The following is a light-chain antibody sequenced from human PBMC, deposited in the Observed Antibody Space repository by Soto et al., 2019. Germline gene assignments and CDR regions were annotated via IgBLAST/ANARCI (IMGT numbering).Light chain of an antibody. V-gene: IGLV2-23*02. CDR2: EDI. CDR3: CSYAGTHTFVL. CDR1: SSDVGSYNL. Sequence: QSALTQPASVSGSPGQSITISCTGTSSDVGSYNLVSWYQQHPGKAPKLMIYEDIKRPSGVSTRFSGSKSGNTASLTISGLQADDEADYYCCSYAGTHTFVLFGGGTQLTVL. J-gene: IGLJ2*01.